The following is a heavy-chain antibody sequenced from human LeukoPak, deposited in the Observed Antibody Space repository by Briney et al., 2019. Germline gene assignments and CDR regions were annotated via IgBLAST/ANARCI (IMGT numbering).Heavy chain of an antibody. CDR1: GYTFTSYA. Sequence: GASVKVSCKASGYTFTSYAMNWVRQAPGQGLEWMGWINTNTGNPTYAQGFTGRFVFSLDTSVSTAYLQISSLKAEDTAVYYCARRSIGQLRTFSFDYWGQGTLVTVSS. J-gene: IGHJ4*02. V-gene: IGHV7-4-1*02. D-gene: IGHD3-16*01. CDR2: INTNTGNP. CDR3: ARRSIGQLRTFSFDY.